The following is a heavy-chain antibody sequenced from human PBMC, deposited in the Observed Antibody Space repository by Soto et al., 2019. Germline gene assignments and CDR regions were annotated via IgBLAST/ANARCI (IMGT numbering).Heavy chain of an antibody. V-gene: IGHV3-30*04. CDR2: TSYDGKNK. CDR3: ARERAIAATGLFYY. CDR1: RFTFSNFA. J-gene: IGHJ4*02. D-gene: IGHD6-13*01. Sequence: GGSLRLSCAASRFTFSNFAMHWVRQAPGKGLEWVAVTSYDGKNKDYADSVKGRFTISRDNSKKTLFLQMNSLRPEDTAVYYCARERAIAATGLFYYWGQGTLVTVSS.